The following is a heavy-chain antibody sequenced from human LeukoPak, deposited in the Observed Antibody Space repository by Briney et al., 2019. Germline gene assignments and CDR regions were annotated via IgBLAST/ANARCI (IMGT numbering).Heavy chain of an antibody. J-gene: IGHJ4*02. CDR3: AKEVVEYYDSSGYYHTNFDY. CDR2: IKRNTNGGTT. CDR1: GFTFSDAW. V-gene: IGHV3-15*01. Sequence: GGSLTLSCGASGFTFSDAWMTWVRQAPGKGLEWVGRIKRNTNGGTTDYAAPVKGRFTISRDNSKNTLYLRMNSLRAEDTAVYYCAKEVVEYYDSSGYYHTNFDYWGQGTLVTVSS. D-gene: IGHD3-22*01.